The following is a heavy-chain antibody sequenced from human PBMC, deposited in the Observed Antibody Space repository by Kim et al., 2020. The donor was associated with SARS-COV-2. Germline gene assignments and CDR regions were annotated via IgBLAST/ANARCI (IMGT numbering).Heavy chain of an antibody. D-gene: IGHD3-10*01. J-gene: IGHJ4*02. Sequence: YAQGFTGRFVFSLDTSVSTAYLQIRSLKAEDTAVYYCARGTGSGSYYLDYWGQGTLVTVSS. V-gene: IGHV7-4-1*01. CDR3: ARGTGSGSYYLDY.